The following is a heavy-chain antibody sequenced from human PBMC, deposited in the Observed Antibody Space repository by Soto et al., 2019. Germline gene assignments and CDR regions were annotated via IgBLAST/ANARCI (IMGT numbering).Heavy chain of an antibody. Sequence: EVQLLESGGELVQPGGSLRLSCAASGFSFSDYAMTWVRQAPGKGLEWVALISTSGSSTLYADSMKGRFIISRDNSKNALYLQMNRLGADDTALYYCARVATFKWNNAFDIWGQGTMVVVSS. J-gene: IGHJ3*02. V-gene: IGHV3-23*05. D-gene: IGHD1-1*01. CDR3: ARVATFKWNNAFDI. CDR1: GFSFSDYA. CDR2: ISTSGSST.